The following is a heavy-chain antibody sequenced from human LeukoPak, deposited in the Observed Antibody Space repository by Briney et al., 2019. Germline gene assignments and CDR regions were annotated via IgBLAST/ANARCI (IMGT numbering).Heavy chain of an antibody. J-gene: IGHJ4*02. D-gene: IGHD1-26*01. CDR1: GGSISSYY. CDR2: IYYSGST. V-gene: IGHV4-59*01. CDR3: ARDSYATSLDY. Sequence: ETLSXTCTVSGGSISSYYWSWIRQPPGKGLEWIGYIYYSGSTNYNPSLKSRVTISVDTSKNQFSLKLSSVTAADTAVYYCARDSYATSLDYWGQGTLVTVSS.